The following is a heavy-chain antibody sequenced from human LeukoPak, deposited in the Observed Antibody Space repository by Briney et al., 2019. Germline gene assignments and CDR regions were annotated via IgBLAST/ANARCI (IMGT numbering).Heavy chain of an antibody. Sequence: PSETLSLTCAVYGGSFSGYYWSWIRQPPGKGLEWIGEINHSGSTNYNPSLKSRVTISVDTSKNQFSLKLSSVTAADTAVYYCARIKRELVFTAFDIWGQGTMVTVSS. CDR2: INHSGST. D-gene: IGHD1-26*01. V-gene: IGHV4-34*01. J-gene: IGHJ3*02. CDR1: GGSFSGYY. CDR3: ARIKRELVFTAFDI.